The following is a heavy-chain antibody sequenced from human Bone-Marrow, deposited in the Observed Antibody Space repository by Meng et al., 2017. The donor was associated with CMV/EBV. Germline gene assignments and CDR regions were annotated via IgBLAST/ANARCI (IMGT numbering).Heavy chain of an antibody. J-gene: IGHJ5*02. V-gene: IGHV1-69*02. Sequence: SVKVSCKASGGTFSSYTISWVRQAPGQGLEWMGRIITILGIANYAQKFQGRVTITADKSTSTAYMELSSLRSEDTAVYYCARSELELVVGGFDPWGQGTLVTVSS. D-gene: IGHD1-7*01. CDR2: IITILGIA. CDR1: GGTFSSYT. CDR3: ARSELELVVGGFDP.